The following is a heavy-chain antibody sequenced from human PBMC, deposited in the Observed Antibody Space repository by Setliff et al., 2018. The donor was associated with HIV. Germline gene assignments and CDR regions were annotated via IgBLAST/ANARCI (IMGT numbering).Heavy chain of an antibody. J-gene: IGHJ3*02. CDR3: ANGYSSGWYLVTAFDI. Sequence: GASVKVSCKASGYTFTSYAMHWVRQAPGQRLEWMGWINTGNGNTKYSQRFQGRVTITRDTSASTAYMELSSLRSEDTAMYYCANGYSSGWYLVTAFDIWGQGTMVTVSS. CDR2: INTGNGNT. V-gene: IGHV1-3*04. D-gene: IGHD6-19*01. CDR1: GYTFTSYA.